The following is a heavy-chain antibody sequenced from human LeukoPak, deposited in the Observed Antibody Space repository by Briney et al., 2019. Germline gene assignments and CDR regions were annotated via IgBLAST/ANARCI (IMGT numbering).Heavy chain of an antibody. CDR3: ARQTLWGSSTPPHPTPYYYYYYGMDV. V-gene: IGHV4-31*03. Sequence: PSQTLSLTCTVSGGSISSGGYYWSWIRQHPGKGLEWIGYIYYSGSTYYNPSLKSRVTISVDTSKNQFSLKLNSVTAADTAVYYCARQTLWGSSTPPHPTPYYYYYYGMDVWGQGTTVTVSS. J-gene: IGHJ6*02. CDR1: GGSISSGGYY. CDR2: IYYSGST. D-gene: IGHD2-2*01.